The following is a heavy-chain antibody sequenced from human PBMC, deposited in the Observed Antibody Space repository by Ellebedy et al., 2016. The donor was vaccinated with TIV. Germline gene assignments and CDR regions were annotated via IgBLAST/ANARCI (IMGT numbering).Heavy chain of an antibody. Sequence: GESLKISCAASGFNFINYPMHWVRQAPGKGLEWVAAVSYDTDRNYYADSVKGRFTISKDNSKNTQYLQMSSLRTEDTAVYYCARDEKNWLGWHIDLWGRGTLVAVSA. J-gene: IGHJ2*01. CDR1: GFNFINYP. CDR3: ARDEKNWLGWHIDL. D-gene: IGHD1-1*01. V-gene: IGHV3-30-3*01. CDR2: VSYDTDRN.